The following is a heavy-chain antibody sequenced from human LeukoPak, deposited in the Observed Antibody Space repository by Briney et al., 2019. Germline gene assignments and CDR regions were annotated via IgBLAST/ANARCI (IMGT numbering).Heavy chain of an antibody. Sequence: GGSLRLSCAASGFTFSSYGMHWVRQAPGKGLEWVAVIWYDGSNKYYADSVKGRFTISRDNSKNTLYLQMHSPRAEDTAVYYCARGSNGGAPSPYYFDYWGQGTLVTVSS. CDR1: GFTFSSYG. V-gene: IGHV3-33*01. CDR3: ARGSNGGAPSPYYFDY. D-gene: IGHD3-16*01. CDR2: IWYDGSNK. J-gene: IGHJ4*02.